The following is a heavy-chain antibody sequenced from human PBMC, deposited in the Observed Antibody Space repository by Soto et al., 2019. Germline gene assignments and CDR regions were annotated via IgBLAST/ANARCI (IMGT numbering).Heavy chain of an antibody. CDR3: ARESEDLTSNFDY. V-gene: IGHV3-21*06. J-gene: IGHJ4*02. CDR2: ISGSGGGT. Sequence: GGSLRLSCAASGFTFGNYAMTWVRQAPGKGLECVSRISGSGGGTYYADSMKGRFTISRDNAKNSLYLEMNSLRAEDTAVYYCARESEDLTSNFDYWGQGTLVTVSS. CDR1: GFTFGNYA.